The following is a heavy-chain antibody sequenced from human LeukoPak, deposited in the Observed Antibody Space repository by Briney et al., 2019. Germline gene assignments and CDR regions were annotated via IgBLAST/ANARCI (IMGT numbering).Heavy chain of an antibody. Sequence: GGSLRLSCAPCGFNFSSYSMNWVRQAPGKGLEWVSSISRSSSYIYYADSVKGRFTISRDNAKNSLYLQMNSLRAEDTAVYYCGREEAAAKDYWAQGTLVTVSS. CDR3: GREEAAAKDY. CDR1: GFNFSSYS. J-gene: IGHJ4*02. D-gene: IGHD6-13*01. CDR2: ISRSSSYI. V-gene: IGHV3-21*01.